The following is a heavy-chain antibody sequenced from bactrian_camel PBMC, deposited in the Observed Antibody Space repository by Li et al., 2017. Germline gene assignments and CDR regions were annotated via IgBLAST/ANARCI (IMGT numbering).Heavy chain of an antibody. Sequence: QVQLVESGGGSVQVGGSLRLSCKASGFGHVNFCLGWFRQAPGKEREGVASLTRDGSADYLNSVKGRFTISQDSASKTLYLQMNDLKPEDTAMYHCAAEPWGLSAQDLLIPLMAHDQNWSWGQGTQVTVS. CDR3: AAEPWGLSAQDLLIPLMAHDQNWS. CDR2: LTRDGSA. D-gene: IGHD3*01. J-gene: IGHJ6*01. CDR1: GFGHVNFC. V-gene: IGHV3S55*01.